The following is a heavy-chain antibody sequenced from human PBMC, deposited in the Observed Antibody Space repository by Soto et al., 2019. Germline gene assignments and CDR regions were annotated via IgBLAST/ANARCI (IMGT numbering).Heavy chain of an antibody. V-gene: IGHV3-21*01. CDR3: ARDTTTMVGLRSDY. J-gene: IGHJ4*02. CDR2: ISSSSNYI. Sequence: GGSLRLSCAASGFTFSNYNMNWVRQAPGKGLEWVSSISSSSNYIYYADSVKGRFTISRDNAKNSLYLQMNSLRAEDTAVYFCARDTTTMVGLRSDYWGQGTLVTVSS. D-gene: IGHD5-18*01. CDR1: GFTFSNYN.